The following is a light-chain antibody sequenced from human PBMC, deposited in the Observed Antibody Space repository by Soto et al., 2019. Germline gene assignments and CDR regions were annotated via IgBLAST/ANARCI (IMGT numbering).Light chain of an antibody. J-gene: IGKJ1*01. Sequence: DLVMTQSPLSLPVTPGEPASISCRSSQSLLHNNGYNYLDWYLQKPGQSPQLLIYLGSNRASGVPGRFSGSGSGTDFTLKISRVEAEDVGVYYCMQALRTQWTFGQGTKVEIK. CDR1: QSLLHNNGYNY. CDR3: MQALRTQWT. V-gene: IGKV2-28*01. CDR2: LGS.